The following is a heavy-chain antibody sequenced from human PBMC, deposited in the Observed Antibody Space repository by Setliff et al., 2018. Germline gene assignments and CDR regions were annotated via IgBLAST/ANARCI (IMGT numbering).Heavy chain of an antibody. CDR3: AREGRWDYSYPIY. J-gene: IGHJ4*02. CDR2: ISSSGTS. CDR1: DDSIYSDCYF. D-gene: IGHD4-4*01. V-gene: IGHV4-39*01. Sequence: PSETLSLTCSVSDDSIYSDCYFWGWIRQPPGKGLEWIGTISSSGTSKYNSSLGGRATLSIDVPERQFALRLSSVTDADTAVYFCAREGRWDYSYPIYWGQGIRVTVSS.